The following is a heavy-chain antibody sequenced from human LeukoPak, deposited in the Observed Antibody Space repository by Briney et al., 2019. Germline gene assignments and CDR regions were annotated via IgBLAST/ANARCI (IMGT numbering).Heavy chain of an antibody. CDR1: GGSINY. Sequence: PSETLSLTCTVSGGSINYGGWIRQPPGKGLEWIGSIYYSGTTYYNPSLKSRVTISVDTSKNQFSLKLSSVTAADTAVYYCARAYGSGRVDWFDPWGQGTLVIVSS. J-gene: IGHJ5*02. V-gene: IGHV4-39*07. D-gene: IGHD3-10*01. CDR2: IYYSGTT. CDR3: ARAYGSGRVDWFDP.